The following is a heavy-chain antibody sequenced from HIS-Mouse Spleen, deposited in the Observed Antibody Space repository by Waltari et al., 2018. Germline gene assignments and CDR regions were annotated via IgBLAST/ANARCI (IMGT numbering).Heavy chain of an antibody. V-gene: IGHV3-53*01. CDR2: IYSGGST. J-gene: IGHJ4*02. Sequence: EVQLVESGGGLIQPGGSLRLSCAASGFTVSSNSMSWVRQAPGKGLEWVSVIYSGGSTYYADSVKGRFTISRDNSKNTLYLQMNSLRAEDTAVYYCAREYSSSSQGFDYWGQGTLVTVSS. D-gene: IGHD6-6*01. CDR3: AREYSSSSQGFDY. CDR1: GFTVSSNS.